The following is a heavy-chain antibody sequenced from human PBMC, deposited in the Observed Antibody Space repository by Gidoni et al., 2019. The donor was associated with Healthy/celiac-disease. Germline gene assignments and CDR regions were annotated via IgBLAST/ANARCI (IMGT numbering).Heavy chain of an antibody. Sequence: QVQLVQSGAEVKKPGSSVKASCKASGGTFSSYAISWVRQAPGQGLECMGGISPIFGTANYAQKFQGRVTITADESTSTAYMELSSLRSEDTAVYYCARDSMDLDGDLKYYFDYWGQETLVTVSS. D-gene: IGHD4-17*01. J-gene: IGHJ4*02. V-gene: IGHV1-69*01. CDR3: ARDSMDLDGDLKYYFDY. CDR2: ISPIFGTA. CDR1: GGTFSSYA.